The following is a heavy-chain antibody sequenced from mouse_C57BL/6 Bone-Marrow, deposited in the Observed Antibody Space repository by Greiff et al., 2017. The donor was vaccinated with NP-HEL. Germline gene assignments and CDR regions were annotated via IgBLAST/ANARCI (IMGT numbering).Heavy chain of an antibody. V-gene: IGHV2-4*01. CDR1: GFSLTIYG. CDR3: AKNCYYYGSSYWYFDV. CDR2: IWSGGST. J-gene: IGHJ1*03. D-gene: IGHD1-1*01. Sequence: QVQLKESGPGLVQPSQSLSITCTVSGFSLTIYGVHWVRQPPGTGLEWLGVIWSGGSTDYNAAFISRLSISKDNSKSQVFFKMNSLQADDTAIYYCAKNCYYYGSSYWYFDVWGTGTTVTVSS.